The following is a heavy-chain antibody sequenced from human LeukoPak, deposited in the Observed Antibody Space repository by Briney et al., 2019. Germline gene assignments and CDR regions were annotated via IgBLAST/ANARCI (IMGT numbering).Heavy chain of an antibody. J-gene: IGHJ2*01. CDR2: INHSGST. Sequence: SETLSLTCAVYGGSFSGYYWSWIRQPPGKGLEWIGEINHSGSTNYNPSLKSRVTISVDTSKNQFSLKLSSVTAADTAVYYCARGSSSWFRLSPNWYFDLWGRGTLVTVSS. CDR3: ARGSSSWFRLSPNWYFDL. D-gene: IGHD6-13*01. CDR1: GGSFSGYY. V-gene: IGHV4-34*01.